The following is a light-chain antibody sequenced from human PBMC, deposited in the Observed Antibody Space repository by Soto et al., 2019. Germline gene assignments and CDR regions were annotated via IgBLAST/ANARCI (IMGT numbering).Light chain of an antibody. CDR1: SGDVGGHDW. CDR3: CSYAGITAV. Sequence: QSALTQPPSASGSPGQSLTISCTGTSGDVGGHDWVSWYQLHPGKAPKLIIYEVTQRPSGVPDRFSGSKSGNTASLTVSGLQPEDEAEYYCCSYAGITAVFGTGTKVTVL. V-gene: IGLV2-8*01. CDR2: EVT. J-gene: IGLJ1*01.